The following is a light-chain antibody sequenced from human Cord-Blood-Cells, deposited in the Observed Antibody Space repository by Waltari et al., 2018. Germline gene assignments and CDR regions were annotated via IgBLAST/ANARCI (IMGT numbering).Light chain of an antibody. CDR2: GKD. J-gene: IGLJ2*01. CDR3: NPRDSSGNHVV. V-gene: IGLV3-19*01. Sequence: SSELTQDPAVSVALGQTVRITCHGDSLRSYYARWYQQKPRQAPVLVIYGKDNRPSGIPERFSGSSSGNTASLTIPGAQAEDEADYYCNPRDSSGNHVVFGGGTKLTVL. CDR1: SLRSYY.